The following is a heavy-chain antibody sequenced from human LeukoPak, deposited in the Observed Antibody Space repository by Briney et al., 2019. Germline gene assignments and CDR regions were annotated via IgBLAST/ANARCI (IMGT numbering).Heavy chain of an antibody. CDR2: INHSGST. D-gene: IGHD6-13*01. J-gene: IGHJ4*02. V-gene: IGHV4-34*01. CDR1: GGSFSGYY. Sequence: SETLSLTCAVYGGSFSGYYWSWIRQPPGKGLEWIGEINHSGSTNYNPSLKSRVTISVDTSKNQFSLKLSSVTAADTAVYYCARLQAGLFDYWGQGTLVTVSS. CDR3: ARLQAGLFDY.